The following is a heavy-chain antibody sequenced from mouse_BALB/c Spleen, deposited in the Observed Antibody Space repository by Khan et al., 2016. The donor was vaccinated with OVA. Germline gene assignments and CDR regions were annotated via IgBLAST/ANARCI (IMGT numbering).Heavy chain of an antibody. CDR2: ISYSGCT. J-gene: IGHJ2*01. V-gene: IGHV3-2*02. CDR3: ARKARIKY. Sequence: VQLKQSGPGLVKPSHSLSLTCTVTGYSITSGYGWNWIRQFPGNKLEWMGYISYSGCTNFNPSLKSRISITRDTSKNQFFLQLKSVTTEDTATYYCARKARIKYWGQGTTLTVSS. CDR1: GYSITSGYG. D-gene: IGHD3-2*02.